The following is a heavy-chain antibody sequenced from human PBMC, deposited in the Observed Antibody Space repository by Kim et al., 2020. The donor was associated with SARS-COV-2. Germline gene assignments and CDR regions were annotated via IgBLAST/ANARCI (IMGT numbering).Heavy chain of an antibody. J-gene: IGHJ4*02. V-gene: IGHV3-74*01. D-gene: IGHD4-17*01. Sequence: GGSLRLSCEASGITFSNYWMHWVRQAPGKGLVWVSRINTDGSSINYADSVKGRFTISRDNAKNTLYLQMNSLRAEDTAVYYCARFPVRDTVVDYWGQGTLVTVSS. CDR1: GITFSNYW. CDR2: INTDGSSI. CDR3: ARFPVRDTVVDY.